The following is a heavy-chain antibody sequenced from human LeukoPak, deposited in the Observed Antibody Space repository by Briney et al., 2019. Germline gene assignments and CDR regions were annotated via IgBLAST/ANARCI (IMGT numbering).Heavy chain of an antibody. Sequence: LGESLKISCKGSGYGFTSYWIGWVRQMPGKGLEWMGIIYPGDSDTRYSPSFQGQVTISADKSISTAYLQWSSLKASDTAMYYCATSLPSHTRNNYYYYYGMDVWGQGTTVTVSS. CDR2: IYPGDSDT. CDR1: GYGFTSYW. CDR3: ATSLPSHTRNNYYYYYGMDV. J-gene: IGHJ6*02. V-gene: IGHV5-51*01.